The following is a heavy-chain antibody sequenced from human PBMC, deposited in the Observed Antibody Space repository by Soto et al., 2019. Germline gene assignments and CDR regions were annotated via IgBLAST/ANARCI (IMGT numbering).Heavy chain of an antibody. D-gene: IGHD3-22*01. V-gene: IGHV3-7*01. CDR2: IKHDGNEK. CDR1: GFMVGTYW. CDR3: VRATLSWGHYYFRGLDV. Sequence: GGSLRLSCAATGFMVGTYWMSWVRQAPGKGLEWVANIKHDGNEKYYADSVKGRFTVSRDNVKNFLHLQMSSLRGDDTGVYFCVRATLSWGHYYFRGLDVWGQGTTVTVSS. J-gene: IGHJ6*02.